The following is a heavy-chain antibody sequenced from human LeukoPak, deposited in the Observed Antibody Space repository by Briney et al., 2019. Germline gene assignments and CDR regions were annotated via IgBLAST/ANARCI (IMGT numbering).Heavy chain of an antibody. D-gene: IGHD3-10*01. J-gene: IGHJ4*02. CDR3: AKDRWEWFGELLSFDY. CDR2: ISASGGGT. V-gene: IGHV3-23*01. CDR1: GFTFSSYA. Sequence: GGSLRLSCAASGFTFSSYAMSWVRQAPGKGLEWVSTISASGGGTYYADSVKGRSTISRDNSKNTLYLQMNSLRAEDTAVYYCAKDRWEWFGELLSFDYWGQGTLVTVSS.